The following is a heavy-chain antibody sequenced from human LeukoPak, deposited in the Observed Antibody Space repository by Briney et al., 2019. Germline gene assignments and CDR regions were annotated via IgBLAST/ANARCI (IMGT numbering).Heavy chain of an antibody. Sequence: GGSLRLSCAASGFTFSTYAMSWVRQAPGRGLEWVSTISGSGDSTYYADSVKGRFTISRDNSKNTLYLQMNSLRAEDTAVYYCAKGTYYDSSGYRYYFYYMDVWGKGTTVTVSS. D-gene: IGHD3-22*01. J-gene: IGHJ6*03. CDR3: AKGTYYDSSGYRYYFYYMDV. CDR1: GFTFSTYA. CDR2: ISGSGDST. V-gene: IGHV3-23*01.